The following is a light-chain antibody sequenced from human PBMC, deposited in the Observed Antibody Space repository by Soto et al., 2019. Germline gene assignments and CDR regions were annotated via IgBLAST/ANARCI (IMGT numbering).Light chain of an antibody. CDR3: QQYES. V-gene: IGKV3-20*01. CDR2: GAS. CDR1: QSVSSSY. Sequence: EIVLTQSPGTLSLSPGERATLSCRASQSVSSSYLAWYQQKPGQAPRLLIYGASSRATGIPDRFSGSGSGTDLTLTISRLEPEDFAVYYCQQYESFGGGTKVEIK. J-gene: IGKJ4*01.